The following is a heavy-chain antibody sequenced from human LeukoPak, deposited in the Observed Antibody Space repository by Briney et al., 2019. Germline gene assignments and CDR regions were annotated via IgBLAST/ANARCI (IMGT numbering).Heavy chain of an antibody. CDR3: ACNDILTLGDYYYYYYMDV. D-gene: IGHD3-9*01. CDR2: INPNSGGT. J-gene: IGHJ6*03. CDR1: GYTFTGYY. V-gene: IGHV1-2*02. Sequence: ASVKVSCKASGYTFTGYYMHWVRQAPGQGLEWMGWINPNSGGTNYAQKFQGRVTMTRDTSISTAYMELSRLRSDDTAVYYCACNDILTLGDYYYYYYMDVWGKGTTVTVSS.